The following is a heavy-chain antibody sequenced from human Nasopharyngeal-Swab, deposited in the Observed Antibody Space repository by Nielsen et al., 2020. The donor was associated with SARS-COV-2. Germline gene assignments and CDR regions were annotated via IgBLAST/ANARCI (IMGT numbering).Heavy chain of an antibody. CDR3: AKDLNSRFLNDMDV. Sequence: GGPLRPSCAAPGSTFIRFGLGWVRQAPGKGLEWFSAISASGVTTYYADSVKGRFTISRDNSKSTLYLQMNSLRAEDTAAYYCAKDLNSRFLNDMDVWGKGTTVSVSS. CDR1: GSTFIRFG. CDR2: ISASGVTT. J-gene: IGHJ6*03. V-gene: IGHV3-23*01. D-gene: IGHD4-11*01.